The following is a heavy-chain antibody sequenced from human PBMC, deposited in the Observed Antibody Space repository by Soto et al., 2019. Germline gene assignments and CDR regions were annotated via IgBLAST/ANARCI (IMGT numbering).Heavy chain of an antibody. CDR3: ARLPLSGYFDY. CDR1: GGSISSSSYY. V-gene: IGHV4-39*01. Sequence: QLQLQESGPGLVKPSETLSLTCTVSGGSISSSSYYWGWIRQPPGKGLEWIGSIYYSGSTYYNPSLKSRVPLSADPSKNQFPLKLSSVTAADTAVYYCARLPLSGYFDYWGQGTLVTVSS. CDR2: IYYSGST. J-gene: IGHJ4*02.